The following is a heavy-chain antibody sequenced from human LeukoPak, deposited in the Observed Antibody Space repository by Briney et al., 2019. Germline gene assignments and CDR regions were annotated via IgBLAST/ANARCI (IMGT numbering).Heavy chain of an antibody. CDR2: IARSGTYI. CDR3: ARDPHLS. Sequence: GGSLRLSCAASGFTISNYNMNWVRQAPGKAMEWVSSIARSGTYIFYADSVKGRFTISRDYSKNSLYLQMDSLGPEDTAVYYCARDPHLSWGQGTLVTVSS. CDR1: GFTISNYN. V-gene: IGHV3-21*01. J-gene: IGHJ4*02.